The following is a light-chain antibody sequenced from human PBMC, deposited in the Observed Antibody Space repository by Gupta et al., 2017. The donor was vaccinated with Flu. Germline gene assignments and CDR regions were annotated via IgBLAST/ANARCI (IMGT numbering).Light chain of an antibody. CDR3: QVWDSRTEV. CDR1: NVGIRD. J-gene: IGLJ3*02. Sequence: SYELTQPLSVSVALGQTARIPCGGDNVGIRDVHWYQQKPGQAPVLVIHRNTDRPSGIPERFSGSKSGNTATLTISGAQVGDEADFYCQVWDSRTEVFGGGTKLTVL. V-gene: IGLV3-9*01. CDR2: RNT.